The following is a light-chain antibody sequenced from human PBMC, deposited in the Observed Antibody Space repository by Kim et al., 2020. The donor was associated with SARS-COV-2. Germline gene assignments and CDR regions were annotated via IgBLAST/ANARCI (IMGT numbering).Light chain of an antibody. CDR1: QSVSNNY. Sequence: EIVLTQSPGTLSLSPGESATLSCRASQSVSNNYLAWYQQTAGQAPSVLNYAASGRATGIPDRIGGSGSETAFTLTISTLEPEDFAVYYCHHNGSSPETFGRGTKVDIK. CDR3: HHNGSSPET. J-gene: IGKJ1*01. V-gene: IGKV3-20*01. CDR2: AAS.